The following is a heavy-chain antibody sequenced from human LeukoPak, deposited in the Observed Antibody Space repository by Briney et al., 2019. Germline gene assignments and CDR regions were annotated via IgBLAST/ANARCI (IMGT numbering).Heavy chain of an antibody. Sequence: HTGGSLRLSCAASGFTFSSYAMSWVRQAPGKGLEWVSAISGSGGSTYYADSVKGRFTISRDNSKNTLYLQMNSLRAEDTAVYYCAREGNRSVYYYMDVWGKGTTVTVSS. CDR1: GFTFSSYA. V-gene: IGHV3-23*01. CDR2: ISGSGGST. D-gene: IGHD4-23*01. J-gene: IGHJ6*03. CDR3: AREGNRSVYYYMDV.